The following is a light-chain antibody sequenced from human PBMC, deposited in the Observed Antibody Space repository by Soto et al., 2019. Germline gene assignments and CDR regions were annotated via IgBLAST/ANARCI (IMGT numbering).Light chain of an antibody. CDR1: QSVSSY. Sequence: EIVLTQSPATLSFSPGERATLSCRASQSVSSYLAWYQQKPGQAHRLLIYDASNRATGIPAMFSGRGSGTAFTLTLSPLEPEDFAVYYCQQRSNCPPYTFGQGNPRAIK. CDR3: QQRSNCPPYT. J-gene: IGKJ2*01. CDR2: DAS. V-gene: IGKV3-11*01.